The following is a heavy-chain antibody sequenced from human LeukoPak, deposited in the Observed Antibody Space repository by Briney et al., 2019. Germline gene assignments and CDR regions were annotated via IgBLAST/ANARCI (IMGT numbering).Heavy chain of an antibody. CDR3: ARDRSEYDFWSGYPYYYYGMDV. CDR2: ISYDGSNK. Sequence: GGSLRLSCAASGFTFSSYAMHWVRQAPGKGLEWVAVISYDGSNKYYADSVKGRFTISRDNSKNTLYLQMNSLRAEDTAVYYCARDRSEYDFWSGYPYYYYGMDVWGQGTTVTVSS. V-gene: IGHV3-30*04. J-gene: IGHJ6*02. CDR1: GFTFSSYA. D-gene: IGHD3-3*01.